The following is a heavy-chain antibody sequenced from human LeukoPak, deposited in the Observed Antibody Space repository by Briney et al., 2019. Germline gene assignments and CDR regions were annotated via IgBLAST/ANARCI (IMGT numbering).Heavy chain of an antibody. CDR3: ARSYYYDSSGYPRHFDY. D-gene: IGHD3-22*01. Sequence: GASVKVSCKASGGTFSSYAISWVRQAHGQGLEWMGGIIPIFGTANYAQKFQGRVTMTTDTSTSTAYMELRSLRSDDTAVYYCARSYYYDSSGYPRHFDYWGQGTLVTVSS. CDR2: IIPIFGTA. CDR1: GGTFSSYA. J-gene: IGHJ4*02. V-gene: IGHV1-69*05.